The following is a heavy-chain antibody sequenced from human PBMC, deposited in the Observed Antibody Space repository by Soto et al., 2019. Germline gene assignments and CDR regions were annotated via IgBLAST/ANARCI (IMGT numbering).Heavy chain of an antibody. D-gene: IGHD2-2*02. CDR3: ARWALGYCSSTSCHSNWFDP. V-gene: IGHV4-31*03. CDR1: GGSSSSGGYY. Sequence: PSETLFLTYTVSGGSSSSGGYYSSWIRQHLGNGLEWIGYIYYSGSTYYNPSLKSRVTISVDTSKNQFSLKLSSVTAADTAVYYCARWALGYCSSTSCHSNWFDPWGQGTLVTVS. J-gene: IGHJ5*02. CDR2: IYYSGST.